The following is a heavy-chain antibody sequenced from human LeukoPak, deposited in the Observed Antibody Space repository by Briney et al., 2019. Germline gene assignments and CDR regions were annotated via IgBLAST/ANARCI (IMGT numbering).Heavy chain of an antibody. CDR3: ARDHYYDKSDHPTDQGGY. J-gene: IGHJ4*02. Sequence: ASVKVSCKASGGTFSSYAISWVRQAPGQGLEWMGGIIPIFGTANYAQKFQGRVTITADESTSTAYMELSSLRSEDTAVYYCARDHYYDKSDHPTDQGGYWGQGTLVTVSS. CDR1: GGTFSSYA. CDR2: IIPIFGTA. V-gene: IGHV1-69*13. D-gene: IGHD3-22*01.